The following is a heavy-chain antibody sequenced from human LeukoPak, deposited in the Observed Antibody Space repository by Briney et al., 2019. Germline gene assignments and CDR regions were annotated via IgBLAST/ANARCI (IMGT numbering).Heavy chain of an antibody. CDR1: GFTFSSYW. Sequence: PGGSLRLSCAASGFTFSSYWMSWVRQAPGKGLEWVANIKQDGSEKYYVDSVKGRFTISRDNAKNSLYLQMNSLRAEDTAVYYCVRAYTPIYSSGWYVPRYYYYYMDVWGKGTTVTVSS. J-gene: IGHJ6*03. V-gene: IGHV3-7*01. CDR3: VRAYTPIYSSGWYVPRYYYYYMDV. CDR2: IKQDGSEK. D-gene: IGHD6-19*01.